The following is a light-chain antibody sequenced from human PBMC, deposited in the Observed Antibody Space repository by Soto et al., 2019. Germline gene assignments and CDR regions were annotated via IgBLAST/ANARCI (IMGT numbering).Light chain of an antibody. CDR1: QTVRNNY. CDR3: QQYGSSPPWT. CDR2: DAS. Sequence: EFVLTQSPGTLSLSPGERATLSCRASQTVRNNYLAWYQQKPGQAPRLLIYDASSRATGIPDRFSGGGSGTDFTLTISRLEPEDFAVYYCQQYGSSPPWTFGQGTKVDNK. J-gene: IGKJ1*01. V-gene: IGKV3-20*01.